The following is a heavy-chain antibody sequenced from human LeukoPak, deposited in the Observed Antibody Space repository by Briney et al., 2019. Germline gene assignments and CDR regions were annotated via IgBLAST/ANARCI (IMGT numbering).Heavy chain of an antibody. CDR3: ARYLMYEIDY. CDR1: GFTFSSYS. V-gene: IGHV3-21*01. Sequence: MSGGSLRLSCAASGFTFSSYSMNWVRQAPGKWLEWVSSISSSSSYIYYADSVKGRFTISRDNAKNSLYLQMNSLSAEDTAVYYCARYLMYEIDYWGQGTLVTVSS. J-gene: IGHJ4*02. D-gene: IGHD2-8*01. CDR2: ISSSSSYI.